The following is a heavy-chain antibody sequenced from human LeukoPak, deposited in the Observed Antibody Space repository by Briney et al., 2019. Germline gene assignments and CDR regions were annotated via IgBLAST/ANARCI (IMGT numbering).Heavy chain of an antibody. V-gene: IGHV1-2*02. J-gene: IGHJ4*02. D-gene: IGHD3-9*01. CDR1: GYTFTGYY. CDR2: INPNSGGT. CDR3: ARGPPLRYFDWLLCTFDY. Sequence: ASVKVSCKASGYTFTGYYTHWVRQAPGQGLEWMGWINPNSGGTNYAQKFQGRVTMTRDTSISTAYMELSRLRSDDTAVYYCARGPPLRYFDWLLCTFDYWGQGTVVTVSS.